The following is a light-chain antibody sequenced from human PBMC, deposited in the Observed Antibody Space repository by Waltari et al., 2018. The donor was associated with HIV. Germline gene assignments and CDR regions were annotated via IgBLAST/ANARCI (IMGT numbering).Light chain of an antibody. CDR2: GAS. Sequence: EVVLTQSPGTLSLSPGERVSLSCRANQTVNNNFLTLYQQKPGQAPRLLIYGASNRATDIPDRFSGFGSGTDFTLFISTLDPEDSALYFCQYFTSTPTYTFGQGTKLEIK. V-gene: IGKV3-20*01. CDR3: QYFTSTPTYT. J-gene: IGKJ2*01. CDR1: QTVNNNF.